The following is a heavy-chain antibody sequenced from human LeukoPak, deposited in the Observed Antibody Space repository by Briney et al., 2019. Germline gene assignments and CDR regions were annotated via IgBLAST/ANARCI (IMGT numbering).Heavy chain of an antibody. V-gene: IGHV3-7*01. CDR2: IKQDGSEK. J-gene: IGHJ5*02. Sequence: PGGSLRLSCAASGFTFSSYWMSWVRQAPGKGLEWVANIKQDGSEKYYVDSVKGRFTISRDNAKNSLYLQMNSLRAEDTAVYYCARSLQTAGYSDWFSSGQNWFDPWAREPWSPSPQ. CDR1: GFTFSSYW. CDR3: ARSLQTAGYSDWFSSGQNWFDP. D-gene: IGHD3-9*01.